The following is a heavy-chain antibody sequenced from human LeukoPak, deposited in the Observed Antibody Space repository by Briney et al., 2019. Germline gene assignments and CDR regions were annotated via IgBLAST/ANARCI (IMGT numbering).Heavy chain of an antibody. CDR3: ASALKRGSAGTLIDH. Sequence: ASVTVSFKASGYSFTIHDINWVRQATGQGLGWMGWMNPNSGNTGYAQKFQDRVTMTRNTSISTAYLELSSLGSEDTAMYYCASALKRGSAGTLIDHWGQGTLVTVSS. D-gene: IGHD6-13*01. J-gene: IGHJ4*02. CDR2: MNPNSGNT. CDR1: GYSFTIHD. V-gene: IGHV1-8*01.